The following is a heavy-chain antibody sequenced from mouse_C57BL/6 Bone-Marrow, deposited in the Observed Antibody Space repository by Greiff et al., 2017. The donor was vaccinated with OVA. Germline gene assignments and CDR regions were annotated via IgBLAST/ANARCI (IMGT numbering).Heavy chain of an antibody. CDR1: GYTFTSYG. D-gene: IGHD1-1*01. V-gene: IGHV1-81*01. CDR3: ANPTVVA. CDR2: IYPRSGNT. Sequence: QVQLKESGAELARPGASVKLSCKASGYTFTSYGISWVKQRTGKGLEWIGDIYPRSGNTYYNEKFKGKATLTADKSSSTAYMELRSLTSEDSAVYFCANPTVVAWGQGTTLTVSS. J-gene: IGHJ2*01.